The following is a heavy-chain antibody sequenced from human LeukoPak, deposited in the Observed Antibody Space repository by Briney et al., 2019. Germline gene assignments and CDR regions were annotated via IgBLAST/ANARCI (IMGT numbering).Heavy chain of an antibody. V-gene: IGHV4-39*01. CDR1: GDSISSSRYY. D-gene: IGHD6-19*01. J-gene: IGHJ4*02. CDR2: MYYSGST. CDR3: ARASKYSSGWYLTFDF. Sequence: SETLSLTCTVSGDSISSSRYYCGWIRQPPGKGLEWIGSMYYSGSTYYNPSLKSRVTISVDTSMNQFSLKLNSVTAADTAVYYCARASKYSSGWYLTFDFWGQGTLVSVSS.